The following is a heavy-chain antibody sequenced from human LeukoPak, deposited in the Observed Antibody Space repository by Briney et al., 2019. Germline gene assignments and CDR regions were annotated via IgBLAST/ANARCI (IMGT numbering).Heavy chain of an antibody. J-gene: IGHJ4*02. CDR3: AKGPYYDSSGYSNNFDY. CDR1: GFTFSSYA. D-gene: IGHD3-22*01. CDR2: ISGSGGST. Sequence: PGGSLRLSCAASGFTFSSYAMSWVRQAPGKGLERVSAISGSGGSTYYADSVKGRFTISRDNSKNTLYLQMNSLRAEDTAVYYCAKGPYYDSSGYSNNFDYWGQGTLVTVSS. V-gene: IGHV3-23*01.